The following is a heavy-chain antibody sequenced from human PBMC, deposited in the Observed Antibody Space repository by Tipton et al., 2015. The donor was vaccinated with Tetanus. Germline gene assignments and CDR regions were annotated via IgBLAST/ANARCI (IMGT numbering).Heavy chain of an antibody. Sequence: QSGAEVKKPGASVNVSCKASGYTFTSYFMQWVRQAPGQGLEWMGIINPSGGRTNYVQKFQGRLTMTTDASTNTAYLELRSLRSDDTALYYCARDQLDYWGQGTLVTVSS. CDR1: GYTFTSYF. CDR2: INPSGGRT. J-gene: IGHJ4*02. CDR3: ARDQLDY. V-gene: IGHV1-46*01.